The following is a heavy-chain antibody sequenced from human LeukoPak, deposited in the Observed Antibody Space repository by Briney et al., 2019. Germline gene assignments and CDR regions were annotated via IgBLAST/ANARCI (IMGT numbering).Heavy chain of an antibody. CDR2: IYYSGST. Sequence: PSETLSLTCTVSGGSISSYYWGWIRQPPGKGLEWIGSIYYSGSTYYNPSLKSRVTISVDTSKNQFSLKLSSVTAADTAVYYCARISGGGAFDIWGQGTMVTVSS. V-gene: IGHV4-39*07. J-gene: IGHJ3*02. CDR3: ARISGGGAFDI. D-gene: IGHD3-16*01. CDR1: GGSISSYY.